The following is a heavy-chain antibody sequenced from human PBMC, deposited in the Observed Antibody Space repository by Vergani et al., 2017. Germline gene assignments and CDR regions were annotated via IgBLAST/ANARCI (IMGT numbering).Heavy chain of an antibody. CDR1: GFTFSSYA. CDR3: AKDSRGTSSGYYNYYYGMDV. Sequence: EVQLLESGGGLVQPGGSLRLSCAASGFTFSSYAMSWVRPAPGKGLEWVSAISGSGGSTYYADSVKGRFTISRDNSKNTLYLQMNSLRAEDTSVYYCAKDSRGTSSGYYNYYYGMDVWGQGTTVTVSS. CDR2: ISGSGGST. D-gene: IGHD3-22*01. J-gene: IGHJ6*02. V-gene: IGHV3-23*01.